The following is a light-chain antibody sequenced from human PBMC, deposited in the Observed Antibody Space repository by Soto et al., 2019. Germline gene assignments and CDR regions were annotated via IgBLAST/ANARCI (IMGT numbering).Light chain of an antibody. Sequence: EIVLTQSPGTLSLSPGERATLSCRASQSVSSSYLAWYQQKHGQAPRLLIYGASSRATGIPDRFSGSVSGTDFTLTISRLEPDDFAVYYCQQYCSSPRFTFGPGTKVDIK. V-gene: IGKV3-20*01. CDR3: QQYCSSPRFT. CDR2: GAS. CDR1: QSVSSSY. J-gene: IGKJ3*01.